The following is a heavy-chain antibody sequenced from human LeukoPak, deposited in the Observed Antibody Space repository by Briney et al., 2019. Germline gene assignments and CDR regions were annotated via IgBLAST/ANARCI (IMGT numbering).Heavy chain of an antibody. CDR1: GFDFSDA. D-gene: IGHD3-22*01. CDR2: ISGSGGST. V-gene: IGHV3-23*01. J-gene: IGHJ4*02. Sequence: PGGSLTLSCVASGFDFSDAWMTWVRQAPGKGLEWVSAISGSGGSTYYADSVKGRFTISRDNSKNTLYLQMNSLRAEDTAVYYCAKSLRYDSSGYYYPFDYWGQGTLVTVSS. CDR3: AKSLRYDSSGYYYPFDY.